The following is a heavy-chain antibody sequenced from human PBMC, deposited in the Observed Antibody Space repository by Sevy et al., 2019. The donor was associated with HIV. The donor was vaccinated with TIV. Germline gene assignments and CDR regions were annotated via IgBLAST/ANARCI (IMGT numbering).Heavy chain of an antibody. V-gene: IGHV1-58*01. CDR3: TAEDMSRFEEPLRVFDM. CDR2: IVVGSGNT. CDR1: GFTFSSSA. D-gene: IGHD1-1*01. J-gene: IGHJ3*02. Sequence: ASVKVSCKASGFTFSSSAVQWVRQARGQRLEWIGWIVVGSGNTDYAQKFQGRVTITRDMSTTTANMELSSPTSDDTAVYYCTAEDMSRFEEPLRVFDMWGQGTMVTVSS.